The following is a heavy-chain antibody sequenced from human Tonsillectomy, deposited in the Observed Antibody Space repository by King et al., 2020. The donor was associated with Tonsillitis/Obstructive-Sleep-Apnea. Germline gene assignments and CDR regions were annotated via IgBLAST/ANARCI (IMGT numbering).Heavy chain of an antibody. D-gene: IGHD2-2*02. J-gene: IGHJ6*02. CDR3: ARDFFPREYCSSTSCYNSYYYYYGMDV. CDR1: GYTFTSYY. V-gene: IGHV1-46*01. CDR2: INPSGGST. Sequence: QLVQSGAEVKKPGASVKVSCKASGYTFTSYYMHWVRQAPGQGLEWMGIINPSGGSTSYAQKFQGRVTMTRDTSTSTVYMELSSLRSEDTAVYYCARDFFPREYCSSTSCYNSYYYYYGMDVWGQGSTVTVSS.